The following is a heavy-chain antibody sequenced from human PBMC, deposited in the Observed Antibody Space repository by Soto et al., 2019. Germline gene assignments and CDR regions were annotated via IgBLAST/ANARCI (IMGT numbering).Heavy chain of an antibody. CDR2: IDGDGGDT. CDR3: ARDPSTGYADY. D-gene: IGHD3-9*01. J-gene: IGHJ4*02. Sequence: GGSLRLSCVASGITFNPNAMIWVRQAPGKGLEWVSAIDGDGGDTFFADFVKGRFTMSRDNSKNTLYLQMNSLRAEDTALYYCARDPSTGYADYWGQGTLVTVSS. CDR1: GITFNPNA. V-gene: IGHV3-23*01.